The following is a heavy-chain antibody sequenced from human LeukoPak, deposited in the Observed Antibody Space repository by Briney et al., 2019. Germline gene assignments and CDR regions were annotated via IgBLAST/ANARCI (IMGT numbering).Heavy chain of an antibody. D-gene: IGHD4-17*01. CDR1: GGSFSGYY. V-gene: IGHV4-34*01. J-gene: IGHJ5*02. CDR3: ASTGYGDNWFDP. CDR2: INHSGST. Sequence: TSETLSLTCAVYGGSFSGYYWSWLRQPPGKGLEWIGEINHSGSTNYNPSLKSRVTISVDTSKNQFSLELSSVTAADTAVYYCASTGYGDNWFDPWGQGTLVTVSS.